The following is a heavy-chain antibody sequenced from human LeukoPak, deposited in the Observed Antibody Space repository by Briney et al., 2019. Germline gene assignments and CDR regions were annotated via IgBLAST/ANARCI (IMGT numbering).Heavy chain of an antibody. J-gene: IGHJ6*02. CDR1: GFTFSDYY. Sequence: PGGSLRLSCAASGFTFSDYYMSWIRQAPGKGLGWVSSISSSSSYIYYADSVKGRFTISRDNAKNSLYLQMNSLRAEDTAVYYCASGGYSYGYSGYYYGMDVWGQGTTVTVSS. D-gene: IGHD5-18*01. CDR3: ASGGYSYGYSGYYYGMDV. CDR2: ISSSSSYI. V-gene: IGHV3-11*06.